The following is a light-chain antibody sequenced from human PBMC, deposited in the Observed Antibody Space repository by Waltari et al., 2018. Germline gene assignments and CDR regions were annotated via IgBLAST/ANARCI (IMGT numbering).Light chain of an antibody. Sequence: DIQITQSPSTLSASVGDRVTITCRASQSIDSYLAWYQQKPGKAPKLLIYRASTLESGVPSRFSGFGSGTDFILIISNLQPDDLATYYCQQYKSHSTFGLGTKLEIK. J-gene: IGKJ2*01. CDR1: QSIDSY. CDR2: RAS. CDR3: QQYKSHST. V-gene: IGKV1-5*03.